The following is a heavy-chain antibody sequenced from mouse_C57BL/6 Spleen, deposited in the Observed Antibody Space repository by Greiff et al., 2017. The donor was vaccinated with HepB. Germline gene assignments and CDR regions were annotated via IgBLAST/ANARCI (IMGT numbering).Heavy chain of an antibody. CDR1: GYAFSSYW. J-gene: IGHJ1*03. CDR3: ARGGGYFGYWYFDV. V-gene: IGHV1-80*01. Sequence: VKLMESGAELVKPGASVKISCKASGYAFSSYWMNWVKQRPGKGLEWIGQIYPGDGDTNYNGKFKGKATLTADKSSSTAYMQLSSLTSEDSAVYFCARGGGYFGYWYFDVWGTGTTVTVSS. D-gene: IGHD2-3*01. CDR2: IYPGDGDT.